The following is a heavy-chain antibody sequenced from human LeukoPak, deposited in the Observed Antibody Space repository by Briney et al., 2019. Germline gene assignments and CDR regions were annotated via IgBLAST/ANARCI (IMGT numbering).Heavy chain of an antibody. CDR1: GYTFTGYY. CDR2: INPNSGGT. J-gene: IGHJ4*02. Sequence: GASVKVSCKASGYTFTGYYMHWVRQAPGQGPEWMGWINPNSGGTNYAQKFQGRVTMTRDTSISTAYMELSRLRSDDTAVYYCARDRGTVTTDFDYWGQGTLVTVSS. D-gene: IGHD4-17*01. CDR3: ARDRGTVTTDFDY. V-gene: IGHV1-2*02.